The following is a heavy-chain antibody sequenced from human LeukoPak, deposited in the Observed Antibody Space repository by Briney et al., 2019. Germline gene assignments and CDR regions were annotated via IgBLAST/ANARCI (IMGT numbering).Heavy chain of an antibody. J-gene: IGHJ5*02. V-gene: IGHV1-69*13. CDR1: GGTFSSYA. CDR2: IIPIFGTA. Sequence: SVTVSCKASGGTFSSYAISWVRQAPGQGLEWMGGIIPIFGTANYAQKFQGRVTITADESTSTAYMELSSLRSEDTAVYYCARDLALPSASWGQGTLVTVSS. CDR3: ARDLALPSAS.